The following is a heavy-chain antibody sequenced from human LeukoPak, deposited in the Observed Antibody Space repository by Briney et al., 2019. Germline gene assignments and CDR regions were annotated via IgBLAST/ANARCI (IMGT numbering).Heavy chain of an antibody. CDR3: ARIQVDTAMTHDAFDI. CDR2: ISYDGSNK. Sequence: GGSLRLSCAASGFTFSSYVMHWVRQAPGKGLEWVAVISYDGSNKYYADSVKGRFTISRDNSKNTLYLQMNSLRAEDTAVYYCARIQVDTAMTHDAFDIWGQGTMVTVSS. D-gene: IGHD5-18*01. CDR1: GFTFSSYV. J-gene: IGHJ3*02. V-gene: IGHV3-30*04.